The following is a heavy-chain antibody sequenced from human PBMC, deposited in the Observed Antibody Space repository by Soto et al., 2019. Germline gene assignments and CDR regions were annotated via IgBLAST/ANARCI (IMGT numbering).Heavy chain of an antibody. D-gene: IGHD5-18*01. J-gene: IGHJ4*02. CDR2: IIPIFGTA. Sequence: QVQLVQSGAEVKKPGSSVKVSCKASGGTFSSYAISWVRQAPGQGLEWMGGIIPIFGTANYAQKFQGRVTITADESTSTAYMELSSLRSEDTAVYYCARGGYSRLTHISPSGPDYWGQGTLVTVSS. CDR1: GGTFSSYA. V-gene: IGHV1-69*12. CDR3: ARGGYSRLTHISPSGPDY.